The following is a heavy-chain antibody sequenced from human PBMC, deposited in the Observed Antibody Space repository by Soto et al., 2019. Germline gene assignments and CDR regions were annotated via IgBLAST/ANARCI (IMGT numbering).Heavy chain of an antibody. CDR1: GFTFSSYA. V-gene: IGHV3-23*01. J-gene: IGHJ6*03. CDR2: ISGSGGST. D-gene: IGHD6-25*01. Sequence: GGSLRLSCAASGFTFSSYAMSWVRQAPGEGLEWVSAISGSGGSTYYADSVKGRFTISRDNSKNTLYLQMNSLRAEDTAVYYCAKSDLRGGAAAALYYYYYMDVWGKGTTVTVSS. CDR3: AKSDLRGGAAAALYYYYYMDV.